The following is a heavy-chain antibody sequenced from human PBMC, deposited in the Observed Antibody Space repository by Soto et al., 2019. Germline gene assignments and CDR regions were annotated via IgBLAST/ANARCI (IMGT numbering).Heavy chain of an antibody. D-gene: IGHD1-1*01. CDR1: GYTFTSYD. CDR3: ARERTGTTSMDV. Sequence: QVQLVQSGAEVKKPGASVKVSCKASGYTFTSYDINWVRQATGQGLEWMGWMNPNSGNTGYAQKVQGRVTMTRNTSISTAYMELSSLRSEDTAVFYCARERTGTTSMDVWGQGTTVTVSS. CDR2: MNPNSGNT. J-gene: IGHJ6*02. V-gene: IGHV1-8*01.